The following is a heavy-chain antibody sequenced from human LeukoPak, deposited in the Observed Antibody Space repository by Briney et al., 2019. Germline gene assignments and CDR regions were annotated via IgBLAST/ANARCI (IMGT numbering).Heavy chain of an antibody. J-gene: IGHJ4*02. CDR3: ARWGTGDTFDY. CDR2: ISSSTSCI. CDR1: GFTFSTYT. V-gene: IGHV3-21*01. Sequence: GGSLRLSCAASGFTFSTYTMNWVRQPPGKGLEWVSSISSSTSCIFYADSVKGRFTISRDNAENSLYLQMSSLRAEDTAVYYCARWGTGDTFDYWGQGTLVTVSS. D-gene: IGHD7-27*01.